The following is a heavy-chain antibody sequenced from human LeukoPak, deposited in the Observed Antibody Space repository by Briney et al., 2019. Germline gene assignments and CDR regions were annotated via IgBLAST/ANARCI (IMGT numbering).Heavy chain of an antibody. J-gene: IGHJ6*03. D-gene: IGHD6-19*01. CDR3: ARGGGSGSYYYYMDV. CDR2: ISYDGSNK. Sequence: GGSLRLSCAASGFTFSSYSMNWVRQAPGKGLEWVAVISYDGSNKYYADSVKGRFTISRDNSKNTLYLQMNSLRAEETAVYYCARGGGSGSYYYYMDVWGKGTTVTVSS. V-gene: IGHV3-30*03. CDR1: GFTFSSYS.